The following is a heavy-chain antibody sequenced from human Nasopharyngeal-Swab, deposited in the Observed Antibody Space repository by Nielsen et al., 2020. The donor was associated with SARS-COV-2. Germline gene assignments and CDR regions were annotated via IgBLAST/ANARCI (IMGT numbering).Heavy chain of an antibody. CDR3: ARVRYSSSWSSNAMDV. CDR2: VTTSGNYI. D-gene: IGHD6-13*01. J-gene: IGHJ6*04. CDR1: GFTFSSYT. Sequence: GESLKISCAASGFTFSSYTMNWVRQAPGKGLEWASSVTTSGNYIYYADSVKGRFTISRDNAKNSLYLQMNSLRAEDTAVYFCARVRYSSSWSSNAMDVWGKGTTVTVSS. V-gene: IGHV3-21*01.